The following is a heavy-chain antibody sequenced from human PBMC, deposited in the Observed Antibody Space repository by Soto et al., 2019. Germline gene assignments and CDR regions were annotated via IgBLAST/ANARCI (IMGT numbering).Heavy chain of an antibody. V-gene: IGHV1-69*13. CDR2: IIPNFGTA. Sequence: ASVKVSCKASGGTFSSYAISWVRQAPGQGLEWMGGIIPNFGTANYAQKFQGRVTITADESTSTAYMELSSLRSEDTAVYYCARDSRVGATQDYWGQGTLVTVSS. J-gene: IGHJ4*02. CDR3: ARDSRVGATQDY. CDR1: GGTFSSYA. D-gene: IGHD1-26*01.